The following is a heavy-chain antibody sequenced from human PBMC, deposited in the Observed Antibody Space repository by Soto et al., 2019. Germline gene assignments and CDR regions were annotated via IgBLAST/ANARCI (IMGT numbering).Heavy chain of an antibody. D-gene: IGHD3-10*01. J-gene: IGHJ6*02. CDR3: ARDGPMVRGVNYYYYYGMDV. CDR2: IWYDGSNK. CDR1: GFTFSSYG. V-gene: IGHV3-33*01. Sequence: QVQLVESGGGVAQPGRSLRLSCAASGFTFSSYGMHWVRQAPGKGLEWVAVIWYDGSNKYYADSVKGRFTISRDNSKNTLYLQMNSLRAEDTAVYYCARDGPMVRGVNYYYYYGMDVWGQGTTVTVSS.